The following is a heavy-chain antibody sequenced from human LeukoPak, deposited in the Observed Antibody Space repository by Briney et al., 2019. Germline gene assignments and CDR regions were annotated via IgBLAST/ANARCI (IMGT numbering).Heavy chain of an antibody. V-gene: IGHV4-59*01. CDR2: IYYSGST. J-gene: IGHJ6*02. CDR3: ARSYGGHGSYYYYGMDV. D-gene: IGHD4-23*01. Sequence: SKTLSLTCTVSGGSISSYYWSWIRQPPGKGLEWIGYIYYSGSTNYNPSLKSRVTISVDTSKNQFSLKLSSVIAADTAVYYCARSYGGHGSYYYYGMDVWGQGTTVTVSS. CDR1: GGSISSYY.